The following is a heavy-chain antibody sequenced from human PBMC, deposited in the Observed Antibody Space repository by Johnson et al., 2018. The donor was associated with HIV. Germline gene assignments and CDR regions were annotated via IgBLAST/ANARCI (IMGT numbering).Heavy chain of an antibody. CDR2: ISYDGTNK. CDR1: GFTFSSYA. J-gene: IGHJ3*02. V-gene: IGHV3-30*14. Sequence: VQLVESGGGLVQPGGSLRLSCAASGFTFSSYAMHWVRQAPGKGLEWVASISYDGTNKYYANSVKGRFTISRDNSKNTLYLQMGSLRAEDMAVYYCARRFYDSSGAGFDIWGKGTMVTVSS. D-gene: IGHD3-22*01. CDR3: ARRFYDSSGAGFDI.